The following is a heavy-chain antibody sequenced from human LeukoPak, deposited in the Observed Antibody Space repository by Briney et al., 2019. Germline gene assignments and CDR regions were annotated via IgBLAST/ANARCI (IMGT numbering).Heavy chain of an antibody. CDR1: GFSFSGYG. D-gene: IGHD4-17*01. V-gene: IGHV3-30*18. CDR2: TSYDGSNK. CDR3: AKDRSYGDYGEPDYYFGMDV. Sequence: GGSLRLSCAASGFSFSGYGMHWVRQAPGKGLEWVAVTSYDGSNKFYADSVKGRFTISRDNSKNTLYLQMNSLRPEDTAVYYCAKDRSYGDYGEPDYYFGMDVWGQGTTVTVSS. J-gene: IGHJ6*02.